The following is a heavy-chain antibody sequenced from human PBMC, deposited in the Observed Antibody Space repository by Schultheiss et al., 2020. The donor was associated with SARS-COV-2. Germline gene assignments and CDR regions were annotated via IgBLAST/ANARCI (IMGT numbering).Heavy chain of an antibody. D-gene: IGHD3-22*01. V-gene: IGHV1-2*02. J-gene: IGHJ6*02. CDR1: GYTFTGYY. CDR3: ASTYYYDSSGYYREGYGMDV. Sequence: ASVKVSCKASGYTFTGYYMHWVRQAPGQGLEWMGWINPNSGGTNYAQKFQGRVTMTRDTSISTAYMELSRLRSEDTAVYYCASTYYYDSSGYYREGYGMDVWGQGTTVTVSS. CDR2: INPNSGGT.